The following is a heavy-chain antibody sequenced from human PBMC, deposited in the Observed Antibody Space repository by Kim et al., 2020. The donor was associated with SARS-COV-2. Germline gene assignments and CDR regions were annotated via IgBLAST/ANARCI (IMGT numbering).Heavy chain of an antibody. D-gene: IGHD2-2*02. CDR2: IKSKTDGGTT. Sequence: GGSLRLSCAASGFTFSNAWMSWVRQAPGKGLEWVGRIKSKTDGGTTDYAAPVKGRFTISRDDSKNTLYLQMNSLKTEDTAVYYCTTVVGGAIPYYYYGMDVWGQGTTVTVSS. J-gene: IGHJ6*02. CDR3: TTVVGGAIPYYYYGMDV. V-gene: IGHV3-15*01. CDR1: GFTFSNAW.